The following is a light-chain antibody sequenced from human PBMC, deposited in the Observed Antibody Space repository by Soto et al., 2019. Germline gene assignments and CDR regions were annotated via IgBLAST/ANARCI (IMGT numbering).Light chain of an antibody. CDR3: CARGGSSPADV. V-gene: IGLV2-23*02. CDR1: SSDVGSYNV. Sequence: QSALTQPASVSGSPGQSITISCTGTSSDVGSYNVVSWDQQHPGKAPKLMIYEVSKRPSGVSDRFSGSKSGNTASLTISGVQAEDEADYHGCARGGSSPADVFGTGTKVTVL. J-gene: IGLJ1*01. CDR2: EVS.